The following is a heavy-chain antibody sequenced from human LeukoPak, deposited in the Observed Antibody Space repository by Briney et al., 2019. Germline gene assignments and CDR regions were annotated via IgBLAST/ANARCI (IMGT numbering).Heavy chain of an antibody. CDR3: ARDRESTYYYDSSGYYPATY. CDR1: GFTFSSYV. V-gene: IGHV3-30*04. J-gene: IGHJ4*02. CDR2: ISYDGSNK. D-gene: IGHD3-22*01. Sequence: QTGGSLRLSCAASGFTFSSYVMHWVRQAPGKGLEWVAVISYDGSNKYYADSVKGRFTISRDNSKNTLYLQMNSLRAEDTAVYYCARDRESTYYYDSSGYYPATYWGQGTLVTVSS.